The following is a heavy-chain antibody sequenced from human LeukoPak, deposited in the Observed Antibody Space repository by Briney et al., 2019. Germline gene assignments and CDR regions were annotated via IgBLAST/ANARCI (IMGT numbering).Heavy chain of an antibody. J-gene: IGHJ4*02. CDR3: ARDSGRSVVPAAQVDY. CDR1: GYTFTGYY. CDR2: INPNSGGT. Sequence: ASVKVSCKASGYTFTGYYMHWVRQAPGQGLEWMGRINPNSGGTNYAQKFQGRVTMTRDTSISTAYMELSRLRSDDTAVYYCARDSGRSVVPAAQVDYWGQGTLVTVSS. D-gene: IGHD2-2*01. V-gene: IGHV1-2*06.